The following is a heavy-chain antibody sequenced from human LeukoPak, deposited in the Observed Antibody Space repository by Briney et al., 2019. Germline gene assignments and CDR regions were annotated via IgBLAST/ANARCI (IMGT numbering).Heavy chain of an antibody. CDR1: GFTFSSYG. D-gene: IGHD3-22*01. Sequence: PGRSLRLSCAASGFTFSSYGMHWVRQAPGKGLEWVAVIWYDGSNKYYADSVKGRFTISRDNSKNTLYLQMNSLSAEDTAVYYCARDSSQTMIVVAPGYWGQGTLVTVSS. J-gene: IGHJ4*02. V-gene: IGHV3-33*01. CDR2: IWYDGSNK. CDR3: ARDSSQTMIVVAPGY.